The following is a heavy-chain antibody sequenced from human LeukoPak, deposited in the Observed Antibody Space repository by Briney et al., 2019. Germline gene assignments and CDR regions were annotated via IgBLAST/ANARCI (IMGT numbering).Heavy chain of an antibody. Sequence: PGRSLRLSCAASGFTFSSHGMHWVRQAPGKGLEWVAVIWYDGSNKYYADSVKGRFTISRDNSKNTLYLQMNSLRAEDTAVYYCAREETGNPGGYWGQGTLVTVSS. D-gene: IGHD1-14*01. CDR2: IWYDGSNK. V-gene: IGHV3-33*01. J-gene: IGHJ4*02. CDR3: AREETGNPGGY. CDR1: GFTFSSHG.